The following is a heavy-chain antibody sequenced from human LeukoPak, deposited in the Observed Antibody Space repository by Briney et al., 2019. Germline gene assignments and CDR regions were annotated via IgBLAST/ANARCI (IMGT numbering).Heavy chain of an antibody. D-gene: IGHD3-22*01. V-gene: IGHV5-51*01. CDR1: GYSFTSYW. Sequence: GESLKISCKGSGYSFTSYWIAWVRQMPGKGLEWMGIIYPGDSDTTYSPSFQGQVTISADKSISTAYLQWSSLKASDTAMYYCARSLNYYDSSGYYGLGAFDIWGQGTMVTVSS. J-gene: IGHJ3*02. CDR2: IYPGDSDT. CDR3: ARSLNYYDSSGYYGLGAFDI.